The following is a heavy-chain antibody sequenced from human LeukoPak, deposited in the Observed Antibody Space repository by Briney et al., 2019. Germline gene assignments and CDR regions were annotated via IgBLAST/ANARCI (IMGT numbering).Heavy chain of an antibody. D-gene: IGHD2-15*01. J-gene: IGHJ4*02. CDR2: INHSGST. CDR3: ARGAFGGYYFDY. Sequence: PSETLSLTCAVYGGSFSGYYWSWIRQPPGKGLEWIGEINHSGSTNYNPSLKSRVTISVDNSKNQFSLKLSSVTAADTVVYYCARGAFGGYYFDYWGQGTLVTVSS. V-gene: IGHV4-34*01. CDR1: GGSFSGYY.